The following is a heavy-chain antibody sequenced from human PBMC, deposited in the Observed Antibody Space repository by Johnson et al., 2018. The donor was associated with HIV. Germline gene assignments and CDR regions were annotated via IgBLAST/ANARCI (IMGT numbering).Heavy chain of an antibody. CDR2: ISSSGSTI. V-gene: IGHV3-11*04. CDR1: GFTFSDYY. Sequence: QVQLVESGGGLVKPGGSLRLSCAASGFTFSDYYMSWIRQAPGKWLEWVSYISSSGSTIYYADSVKGRFTISRDNSKKPLYLQMSSLRIEDTAVYYCARVGDWGSAYDAFDIWGQGTMVTVSS. J-gene: IGHJ3*02. CDR3: ARVGDWGSAYDAFDI. D-gene: IGHD7-27*01.